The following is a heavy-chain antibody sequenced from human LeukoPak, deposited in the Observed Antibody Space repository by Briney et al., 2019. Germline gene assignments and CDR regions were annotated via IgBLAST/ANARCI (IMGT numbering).Heavy chain of an antibody. CDR2: TYYSGST. V-gene: IGHV4-39*01. CDR3: ARLPGDDDAFDI. D-gene: IGHD2-21*01. CDR1: GGSISSSSYY. Sequence: SETLSLTCTVSGGSISSSSYYWGWIRQPPGKGLEWIGSTYYSGSTYYNPSLKSRVTISVDTSKNQFSLKLSSVTAADTAVYYCARLPGDDDAFDIWGQGTMVTVSS. J-gene: IGHJ3*02.